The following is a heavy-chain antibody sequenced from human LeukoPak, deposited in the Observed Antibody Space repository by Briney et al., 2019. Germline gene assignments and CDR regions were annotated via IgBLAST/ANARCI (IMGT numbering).Heavy chain of an antibody. D-gene: IGHD2-2*01. CDR2: ISGSGGST. CDR1: GFTFSSYA. V-gene: IGHV3-23*01. CDR3: AKRPAESIHYPQYYYYMDV. J-gene: IGHJ6*03. Sequence: PGGSLRLSCAASGFTFSSYAMSWVRQAPGKGLEWVSAISGSGGSTYYADSVKGRFTISRDNSKNTLYLQMNSLRAEDTAVYYCAKRPAESIHYPQYYYYMDVWGKGATVTVSS.